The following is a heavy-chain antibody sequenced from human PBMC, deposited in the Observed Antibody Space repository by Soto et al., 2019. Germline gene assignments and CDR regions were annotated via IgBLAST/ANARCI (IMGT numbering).Heavy chain of an antibody. V-gene: IGHV1-69*12. CDR3: ASWRDTNRHVGKYYDGRDS. D-gene: IGHD2-8*01. CDR1: GGTFKSYA. J-gene: IGHJ6*02. CDR2: IMPIFGTA. Sequence: QVQLVQSGAEVKKPGASVKVSCKASGGTFKSYAISWVRQAPGQGLEWLGGIMPIFGTADYAQKFQGRVTITADESTSTAYMELSSLRSEDTAVYYCASWRDTNRHVGKYYDGRDSWGQGPTVTV.